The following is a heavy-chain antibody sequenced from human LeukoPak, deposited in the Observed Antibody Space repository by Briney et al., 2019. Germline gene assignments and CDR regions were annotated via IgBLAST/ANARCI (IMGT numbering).Heavy chain of an antibody. Sequence: PGGSLRLSCAASGFTFSSHAMTWVCQAPGKGLEWVSAISGSGASTYYADSVKGRFTISRDGSKKTLYLQMNSLRPEDTAIYYCAKDRATTVVGDASDIWGQGTMVTVSS. CDR2: ISGSGAST. CDR3: AKDRATTVVGDASDI. V-gene: IGHV3-23*01. J-gene: IGHJ3*02. D-gene: IGHD4-23*01. CDR1: GFTFSSHA.